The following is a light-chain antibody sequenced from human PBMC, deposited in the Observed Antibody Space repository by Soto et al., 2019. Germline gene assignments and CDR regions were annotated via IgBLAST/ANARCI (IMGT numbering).Light chain of an antibody. CDR3: QQYYSYPPLT. CDR2: AAS. Sequence: AIRMTQSPSSFSASTGDRVTITCRASQGISSYLAWYQQKPAKAPKLLIYAASTLQSGVPSRFSGSGSGTDYTLTISCLQSEDFATYYCQQYYSYPPLTFGGGTKVEIK. CDR1: QGISSY. V-gene: IGKV1-8*01. J-gene: IGKJ4*01.